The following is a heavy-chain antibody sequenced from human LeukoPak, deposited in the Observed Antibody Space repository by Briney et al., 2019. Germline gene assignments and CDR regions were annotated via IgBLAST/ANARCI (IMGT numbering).Heavy chain of an antibody. J-gene: IGHJ4*02. CDR1: GFMLSGYW. V-gene: IGHV3-7*04. Sequence: GGSLRLSCAASGFMLSGYWMSWVRQAPGKGLEWVANINQDGSEKYYVDSVKGRFTISRDNAKNSLFFEMNSLRVEDTSVYYCARDFRNSGWGSDYWGQGTLVTVSS. CDR2: INQDGSEK. CDR3: ARDFRNSGWGSDY. D-gene: IGHD6-19*01.